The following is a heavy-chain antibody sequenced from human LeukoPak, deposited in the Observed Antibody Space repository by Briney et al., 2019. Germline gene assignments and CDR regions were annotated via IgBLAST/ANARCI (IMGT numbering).Heavy chain of an antibody. CDR3: ARVSPSLRIDY. CDR2: IDYSGST. CDR1: GGSISSDY. J-gene: IGHJ4*02. V-gene: IGHV4-59*01. Sequence: NSSETLSLTCTVSGGSISSDYWSWIRQPPGKGLEWIGYIDYSGSTNYTPSLKSRVTISVDTSKNQFSLRLISVTAADTAVYYCARVSPSLRIDYWGQGTLVTVSS.